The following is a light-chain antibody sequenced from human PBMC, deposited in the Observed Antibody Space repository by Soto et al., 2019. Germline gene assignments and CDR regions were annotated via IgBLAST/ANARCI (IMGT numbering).Light chain of an antibody. Sequence: DIQMAQSPSSLSASVGDRVSITCRASLSIGTYLNWYQQTPGQAPMLLIHSVFTLQSGVPSRFSGSGSGTEFTLTISSLQPEDSATYYCHQGYSSPQTFGQGTKLEIK. J-gene: IGKJ2*01. V-gene: IGKV1-39*01. CDR2: SVF. CDR3: HQGYSSPQT. CDR1: LSIGTY.